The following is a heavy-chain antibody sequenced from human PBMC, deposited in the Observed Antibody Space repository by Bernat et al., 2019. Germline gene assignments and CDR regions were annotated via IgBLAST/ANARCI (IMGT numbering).Heavy chain of an antibody. CDR2: IYYSGST. V-gene: IGHV4-39*01. J-gene: IGHJ4*02. Sequence: QLQLQELGPGLLKPSETLSLTCTVSGASISSSSYYWGWIRQPPGKGLEWIVSIYYSGSTYYNLSLKSRVTISVDTSKNQFSLKLSSVTAADTAVYYCARRSLTMDNYFDYWGQGTLVTVSS. CDR3: ARRSLTMDNYFDY. CDR1: GASISSSSYY. D-gene: IGHD4/OR15-4a*01.